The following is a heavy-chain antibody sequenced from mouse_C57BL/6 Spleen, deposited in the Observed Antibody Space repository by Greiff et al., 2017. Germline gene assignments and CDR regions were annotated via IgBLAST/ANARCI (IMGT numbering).Heavy chain of an antibody. CDR2: ISSGSSTI. CDR3: ARSKDGLLREFAY. D-gene: IGHD2-10*01. V-gene: IGHV5-17*01. CDR1: GFTFSDDG. J-gene: IGHJ3*01. Sequence: EVHLVESGGGFVRPGGSLKLSCAASGFTFSDDGMHWVRQAPEKGLEWVAYISSGSSTIYYADTVKGRFTISRDNAKNTLFLQMISLRSEDTAMSYCARSKDGLLREFAYWGQGTLVTVSA.